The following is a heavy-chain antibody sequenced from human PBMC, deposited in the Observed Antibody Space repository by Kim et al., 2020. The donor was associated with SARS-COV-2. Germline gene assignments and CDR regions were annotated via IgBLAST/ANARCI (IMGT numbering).Heavy chain of an antibody. CDR1: GGSFSGYY. CDR3: AGGAVVLWFGDQFRH. D-gene: IGHD3-10*01. CDR2: INHSGST. V-gene: IGHV4-34*01. J-gene: IGHJ4*02. Sequence: SETLSLTCAAYGGSFSGYYWSWIRQPPGKGLEWIGEINHSGSTNYNPSLKSRVTISVDTSKNQLSLKLSSVTAADTAVYYCAGGAVVLWFGDQFRHWGKGTLVTVSS.